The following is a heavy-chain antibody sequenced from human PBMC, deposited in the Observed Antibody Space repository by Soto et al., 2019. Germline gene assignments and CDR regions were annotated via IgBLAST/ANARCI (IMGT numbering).Heavy chain of an antibody. J-gene: IGHJ4*02. Sequence: GGSLRLSCTTSVFTFIRYWIPWVRQVPVKGLEWVANINQDGTEKYYLASVKGRFTISRDNAKDSLDLQMNALSADDTAVYYCAKAPDGSGREYYCDYWGQGTLVTVSS. V-gene: IGHV3-7*01. D-gene: IGHD3-10*01. CDR3: AKAPDGSGREYYCDY. CDR2: INQDGTEK. CDR1: VFTFIRYW.